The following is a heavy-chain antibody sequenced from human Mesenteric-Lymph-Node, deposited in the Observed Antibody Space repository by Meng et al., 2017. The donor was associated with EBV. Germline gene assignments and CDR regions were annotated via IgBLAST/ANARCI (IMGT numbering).Heavy chain of an antibody. J-gene: IGHJ4*02. D-gene: IGHD2-15*01. CDR2: FYYTGSI. V-gene: IGHV4-39*01. Sequence: QMHLQDAGPGLGKPSETRSLPCPVPGGPISSTTYYWGWIRQPPGKALEWIGSFYYTGSIYYNPSLKSRVTISVDTSTNKLSLKLSSVTAADTAVYYCTKHYLVIAGRVDHWGQGALVTVSS. CDR1: GGPISSTTYY. CDR3: TKHYLVIAGRVDH.